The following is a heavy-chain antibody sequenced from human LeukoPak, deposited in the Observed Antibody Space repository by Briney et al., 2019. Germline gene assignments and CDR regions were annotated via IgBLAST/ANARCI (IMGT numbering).Heavy chain of an antibody. Sequence: ASVKVSCKASGYTFSSYTINWVRQAPGQGLEWMGWMNPNSGNTGYAQKFQGRVTMTRNTSISTAYMELSSLRSEDTAVYYCARDRDGPMSRGIINEFDYWGQGTLVTVSS. J-gene: IGHJ4*02. CDR2: MNPNSGNT. D-gene: IGHD3-10*01. CDR3: ARDRDGPMSRGIINEFDY. V-gene: IGHV1-8*02. CDR1: GYTFSSYT.